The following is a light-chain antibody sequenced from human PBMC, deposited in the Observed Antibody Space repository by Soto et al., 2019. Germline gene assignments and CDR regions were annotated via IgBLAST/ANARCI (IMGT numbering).Light chain of an antibody. CDR2: DIS. V-gene: IGKV3-11*01. J-gene: IGKJ5*01. CDR3: QQRSNRIT. Sequence: VLTQSPATLSLSPGERAILSCRASQSVAGALAWYQQKPGQAPRLLIYDISTRAAAIPARFSGSGSGTDFTLTVSRLEPEDFALYYCQQRSNRITFGQGTRPEVK. CDR1: QSVAGA.